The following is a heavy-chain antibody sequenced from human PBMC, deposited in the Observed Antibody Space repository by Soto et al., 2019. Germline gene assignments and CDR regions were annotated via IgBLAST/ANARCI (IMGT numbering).Heavy chain of an antibody. CDR2: INPNGGNT. CDR3: ARESMGGSSFRREYFYF. V-gene: IGHV1-2*02. CDR1: GYFFTSYY. J-gene: IGHJ4*02. Sequence: QAQLVQSGAEVKKPGASVKVSCKASGYFFTSYYIHWVRQAPGQSLQWMGWINPNGGNTHYVQKFQGRLTLTRDTSVSTVYMDLNSLTSDDTAIYYCARESMGGSSFRREYFYFWGQGTLVAVAS. D-gene: IGHD2-15*01.